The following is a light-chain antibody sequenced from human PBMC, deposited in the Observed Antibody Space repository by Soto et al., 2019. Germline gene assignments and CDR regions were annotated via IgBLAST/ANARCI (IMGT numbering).Light chain of an antibody. Sequence: SYELTQPPSVSVVPGKTARITCGGNNVGSKSVHWYQQKPGQAPVLVIYSDSDRPSAIPERFSGSNSGNTATLTINRVEAGDEADYYCQVWDSGSDHVVFGGGTKLTVL. J-gene: IGLJ3*02. V-gene: IGLV3-21*04. CDR1: NVGSKS. CDR3: QVWDSGSDHVV. CDR2: SDS.